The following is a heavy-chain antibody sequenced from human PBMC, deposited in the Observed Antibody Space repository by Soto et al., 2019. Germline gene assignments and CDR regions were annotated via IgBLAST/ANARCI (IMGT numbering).Heavy chain of an antibody. V-gene: IGHV3-74*01. Sequence: EVHLVESGGGSVQPGGSLRLSCAGSGFAFSSYWIHWVRQVPGKGLVWVSRINSDGSTTSYADSVRGRFTISRDNAKDTLYLQMTSLRAEDTALYYCARVGQGRYYFDYWGQGTLVTVSS. CDR3: ARVGQGRYYFDY. J-gene: IGHJ4*02. CDR1: GFAFSSYW. CDR2: INSDGSTT.